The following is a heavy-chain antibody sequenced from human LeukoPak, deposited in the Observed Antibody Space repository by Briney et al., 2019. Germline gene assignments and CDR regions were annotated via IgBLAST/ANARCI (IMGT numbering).Heavy chain of an antibody. Sequence: GGSLRLSCAASGFTFSSYGIHWVRQAPGKGLEWVAVISHDGSNRYYADSVKGRFTISRDNSNNMINLQINSLTVDDTAIYYCAGSIAMVITFFDSWGPGTLVTVSS. CDR3: AGSIAMVITFFDS. CDR1: GFTFSSYG. D-gene: IGHD3-22*01. J-gene: IGHJ4*02. CDR2: ISHDGSNR. V-gene: IGHV3-30*19.